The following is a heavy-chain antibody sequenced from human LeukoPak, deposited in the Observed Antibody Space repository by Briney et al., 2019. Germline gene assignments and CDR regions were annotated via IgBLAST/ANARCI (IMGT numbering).Heavy chain of an antibody. V-gene: IGHV4-39*07. CDR3: AGGWELPDFDY. Sequence: PSETLSLTCTVSGDSISSSSSYWGWIRQPPGEGLEWIGSIYYSGSTYYNTSLKSRVTISVDTSKNQFSLKLSSVTAADTAVYYCAGGWELPDFDYWGQGTLVTVSS. D-gene: IGHD1-26*01. CDR2: IYYSGST. J-gene: IGHJ4*02. CDR1: GDSISSSSSY.